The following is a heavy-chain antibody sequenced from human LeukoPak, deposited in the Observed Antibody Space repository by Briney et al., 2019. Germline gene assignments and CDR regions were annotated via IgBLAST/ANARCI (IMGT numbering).Heavy chain of an antibody. CDR2: ISYDGSNK. J-gene: IGHJ4*02. Sequence: GGSLRLSCAASGFTFSSYAMHWVRQAPGKGLEWVAVISYDGSNKYYADSVKGRFTISRDNSKNTLYLQMNSLRAEDTAVYYCARDLRMGYSSSWNFDYWGQGTLVTVSS. V-gene: IGHV3-30*04. CDR1: GFTFSSYA. D-gene: IGHD6-13*01. CDR3: ARDLRMGYSSSWNFDY.